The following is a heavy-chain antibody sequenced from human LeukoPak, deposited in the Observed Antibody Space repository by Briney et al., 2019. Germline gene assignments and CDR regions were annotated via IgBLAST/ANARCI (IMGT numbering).Heavy chain of an antibody. J-gene: IGHJ4*02. V-gene: IGHV1-2*02. CDR2: INPNSGGT. Sequence: ASVKVSCKASGYTFTGYYMHWVRQAPGQGLEWMGWINPNSGGTNYAQKFQGRVTMTRDTSISTAYMELSRLRSDDTAVYYCARDLSGQQLDYYFDYWDQGTLVTVSS. CDR1: GYTFTGYY. D-gene: IGHD6-13*01. CDR3: ARDLSGQQLDYYFDY.